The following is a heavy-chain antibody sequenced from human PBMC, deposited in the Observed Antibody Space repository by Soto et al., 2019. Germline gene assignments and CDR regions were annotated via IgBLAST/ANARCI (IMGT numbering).Heavy chain of an antibody. D-gene: IGHD2-15*01. V-gene: IGHV3-48*01. CDR2: ISSSSSTI. Sequence: GGSLRLSCTASGFTFGDYAMSWFRQAPGKGLEWVSYISSSSSTIYYADSVKGRFTISRDNAKNSLYLQMNSLRAEDTAVYYCATGGRYCSGGSCYSGIDYWGQGTLVTVSS. CDR3: ATGGRYCSGGSCYSGIDY. CDR1: GFTFGDYA. J-gene: IGHJ4*02.